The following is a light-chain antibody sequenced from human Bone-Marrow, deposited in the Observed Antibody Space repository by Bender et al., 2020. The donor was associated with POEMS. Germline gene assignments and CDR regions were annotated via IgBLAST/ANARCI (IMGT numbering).Light chain of an antibody. J-gene: IGLJ2*01. CDR3: QAWDTYSVI. CDR2: QDT. CDR1: DLGDKY. Sequence: SYEVTQPPSVSVSPGQTASITRSGDDLGDKYVAWYQQKPGQSPVLVIYQDTKRPSGIPERFSGSNSWNTATLTISGTQAMDEADYYCQAWDTYSVIFGGGTKLTVL. V-gene: IGLV3-1*01.